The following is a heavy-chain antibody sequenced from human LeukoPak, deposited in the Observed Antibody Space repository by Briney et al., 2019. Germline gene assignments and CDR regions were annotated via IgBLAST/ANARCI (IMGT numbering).Heavy chain of an antibody. J-gene: IGHJ6*03. V-gene: IGHV4-59*12. CDR1: GGSISSYY. CDR3: ARAGIVVVPAAMSPPSYYYYMDV. D-gene: IGHD2-2*01. CDR2: IYYSGST. Sequence: SETLSLTCTVSGGSISSYYWSWIRQPPGKGLEWIGYIYYSGSTNYNPSLKSRVTISVDTSKNQFSLQLNSVTPEDTAVYYCARAGIVVVPAAMSPPSYYYYMDVWGKGTTVTISS.